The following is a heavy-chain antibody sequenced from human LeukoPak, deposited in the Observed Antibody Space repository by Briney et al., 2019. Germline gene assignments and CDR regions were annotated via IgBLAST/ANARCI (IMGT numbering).Heavy chain of an antibody. CDR2: ISSSGSII. D-gene: IGHD5-24*01. Sequence: PGGSLRLSCAASGFTFSSYEMNWVRQAPGKGLEWVSYISSSGSIIYYADSVKGRFTISRDNAKNSVYLHMNSLRAEDTAVYYCARGFDGYYGFDLWGQGTMVTVSS. V-gene: IGHV3-48*03. CDR1: GFTFSSYE. CDR3: ARGFDGYYGFDL. J-gene: IGHJ3*01.